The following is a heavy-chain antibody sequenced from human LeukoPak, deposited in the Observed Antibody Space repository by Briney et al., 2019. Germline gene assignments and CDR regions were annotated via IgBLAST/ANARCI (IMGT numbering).Heavy chain of an antibody. V-gene: IGHV3-23*01. J-gene: IGHJ4*02. CDR2: ISGSGATT. Sequence: GGSLRLSCAASGFTFSSYAMSWVRQAPGKGLEWVSAISGSGATTYYADSVKRRFTISRDKSNNTLYLQMNILRAEDTAVYYCAKDYAYYYGSGVGGFEYWGQGTLVTVSS. D-gene: IGHD3-10*01. CDR3: AKDYAYYYGSGVGGFEY. CDR1: GFTFSSYA.